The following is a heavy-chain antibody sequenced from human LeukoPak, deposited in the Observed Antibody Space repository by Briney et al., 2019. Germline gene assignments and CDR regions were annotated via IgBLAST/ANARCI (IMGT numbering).Heavy chain of an antibody. CDR1: GYTFSGYY. Sequence: VSVKVSCKASGYTFSGYYMHWVRQAPGQGLEWMGWIISRRGGTKYAQKFQGRVTMTRDTSISTAYMELSRLRSDDTAVYYCAAEVTDWGQGTLGTLSS. J-gene: IGHJ4*02. D-gene: IGHD5-18*01. CDR3: AAEVTD. CDR2: IISRRGGT. V-gene: IGHV1-2*02.